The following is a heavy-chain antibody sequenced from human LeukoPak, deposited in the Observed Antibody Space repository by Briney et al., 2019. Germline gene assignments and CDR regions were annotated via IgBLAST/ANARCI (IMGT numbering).Heavy chain of an antibody. J-gene: IGHJ4*02. D-gene: IGHD3-22*01. Sequence: GGSLRLSRAASGFTFSSYAMHWVRQAPGKGLEWVAVISYDGSNKYYADSVKGRFTISRDNSKNTLYLQMNSLRAEDTAVYYCARDRGYYHDSGGYNPAYWGQGTLVTVSS. V-gene: IGHV3-30-3*01. CDR2: ISYDGSNK. CDR3: ARDRGYYHDSGGYNPAY. CDR1: GFTFSSYA.